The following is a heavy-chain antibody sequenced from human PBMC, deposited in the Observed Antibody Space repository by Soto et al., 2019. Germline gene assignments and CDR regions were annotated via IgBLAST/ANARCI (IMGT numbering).Heavy chain of an antibody. CDR1: SGSINSFD. CDR2: IHSSGTT. J-gene: IGHJ4*02. Sequence: PSETLSLTFTVSSGSINSFDWAWMRQPAGKGLEWIGRIHSSGTTNYNPSLSSRVTMSVDPSKKQFSLRLTSVTAADTAVYYCARDRIIGPSYYDYWGQGILVTDSS. CDR3: ARDRIIGPSYYDY. V-gene: IGHV4-4*07. D-gene: IGHD1-7*01.